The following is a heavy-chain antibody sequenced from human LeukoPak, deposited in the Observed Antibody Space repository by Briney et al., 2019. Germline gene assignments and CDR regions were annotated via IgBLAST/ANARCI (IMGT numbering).Heavy chain of an antibody. CDR2: IWYDGSNK. Sequence: GGSLRLSCAASGFTFSSYGMHWVRQAPGKGPEWVAVIWYDGSNKYYADSVKGRFTISRDNSKNTLYLQMNSLRAEDTAVYYCARETYYSGAFDYWGQGTLVTVSS. CDR3: ARETYYSGAFDY. V-gene: IGHV3-33*01. J-gene: IGHJ4*02. D-gene: IGHD3-10*01. CDR1: GFTFSSYG.